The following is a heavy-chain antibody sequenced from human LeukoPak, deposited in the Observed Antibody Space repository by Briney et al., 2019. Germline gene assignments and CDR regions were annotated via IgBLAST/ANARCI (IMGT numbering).Heavy chain of an antibody. CDR1: GFTFSSYS. Sequence: GGSLRLSCAASGFTFSSYSMNWVRQAPGKGLEWVSSISSSSSYIYYADSVKGRFTISRDNAKNSLYLQMNSLRAEDTAVYYCARSRSGMLSGPTYGDYWGQGTLVTVSS. V-gene: IGHV3-21*01. D-gene: IGHD2-8*01. J-gene: IGHJ4*02. CDR2: ISSSSSYI. CDR3: ARSRSGMLSGPTYGDY.